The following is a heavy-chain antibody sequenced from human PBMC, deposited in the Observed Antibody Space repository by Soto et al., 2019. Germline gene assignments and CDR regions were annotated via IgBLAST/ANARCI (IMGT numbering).Heavy chain of an antibody. Sequence: QVQLVESGGDLVRTGESLRLSCAASGYTFSDYYMSWFRQAPGRGLEWISYINTSGTKIYYPDSVKGLFTITRDNAEKSLYLEMNSLRDEDTAVYYCASHYDMWSGYLAPVDYWCQRTLITVSS. V-gene: IGHV3-11*01. CDR2: INTSGTKI. J-gene: IGHJ4*02. CDR3: ASHYDMWSGYLAPVDY. D-gene: IGHD3-3*01. CDR1: GYTFSDYY.